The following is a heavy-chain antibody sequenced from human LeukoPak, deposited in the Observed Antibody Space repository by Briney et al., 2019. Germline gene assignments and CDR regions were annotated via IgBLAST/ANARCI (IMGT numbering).Heavy chain of an antibody. J-gene: IGHJ4*02. Sequence: ASETLSLTCAVYGGSFSGYYWSWIRQPPGKGLEWIGEINHSGSTNYNPSLKSRVTISVDTSKNQFSLKLSSVTAADTAVYYCARAPVPPPFDYWGQGTLVTVSS. CDR3: ARAPVPPPFDY. D-gene: IGHD4-17*01. CDR1: GGSFSGYY. V-gene: IGHV4-34*01. CDR2: INHSGST.